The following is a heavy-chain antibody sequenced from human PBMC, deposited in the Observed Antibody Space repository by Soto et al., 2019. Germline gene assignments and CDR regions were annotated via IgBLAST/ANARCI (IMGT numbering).Heavy chain of an antibody. CDR3: ARVPYYDFCSGYSAIDY. CDR2: IWYDGSNE. Sequence: QVQLVESGGGVVQPGRSLRLSCAASGFTFSSSGMHWVRQAPGKGLEWVAVIWYDGSNEYYADSVKGRFTISRDNSKNTLYLQMNSLRAEDTAVDYGARVPYYDFCSGYSAIDYWGQGTLVTVSS. CDR1: GFTFSSSG. J-gene: IGHJ4*02. D-gene: IGHD3-3*01. V-gene: IGHV3-33*01.